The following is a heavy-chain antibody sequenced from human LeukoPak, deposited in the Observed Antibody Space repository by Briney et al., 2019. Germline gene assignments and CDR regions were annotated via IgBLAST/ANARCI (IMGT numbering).Heavy chain of an antibody. CDR3: AKFEGATIPGWFNDY. CDR1: GFTFSSYI. D-gene: IGHD6-19*01. Sequence: GGSLRLSCEASGFTFSSYIMTWVRQAPGKGLEWVSTIDKTTYPTFYADSVKGRFTISRDNSKNTLYLQMNSLRTEDTAVYFCAKFEGATIPGWFNDYWGQGILVTVSS. V-gene: IGHV3-23*05. CDR2: IDKTTYPT. J-gene: IGHJ4*02.